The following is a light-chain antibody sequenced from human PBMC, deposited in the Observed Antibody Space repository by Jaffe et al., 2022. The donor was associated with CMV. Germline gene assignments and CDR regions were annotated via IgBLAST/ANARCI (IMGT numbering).Light chain of an antibody. CDR3: MQGTHWPWT. V-gene: IGKV2-30*02. Sequence: DVVMTQSPLSLPVTLGQPASISCRSSQSLVHSDGNTYLNWFQQRPGQSPRRLIYKVSNRGSWVPDRFSGSGSGTDFTLKISRVEAEDVGVYYCMQGTHWPWTFGQGTKVEIK. CDR1: QSLVHSDGNTY. CDR2: KVS. J-gene: IGKJ1*01.